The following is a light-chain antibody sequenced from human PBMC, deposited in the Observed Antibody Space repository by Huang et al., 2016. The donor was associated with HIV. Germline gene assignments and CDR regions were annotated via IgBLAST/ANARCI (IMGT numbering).Light chain of an antibody. Sequence: DINMTQSPSSLSASIGDRVTITCRARQDISHSLAWSPQQAGRAPKLLLFGASTLETGVPSRFSGGGAGTEYTLTLSSLQPEDLATYYCQRYYSIPWTFGHGTKLEIK. V-gene: IGKV1-NL1*01. CDR1: QDISHS. CDR2: GAS. J-gene: IGKJ1*01. CDR3: QRYYSIPWT.